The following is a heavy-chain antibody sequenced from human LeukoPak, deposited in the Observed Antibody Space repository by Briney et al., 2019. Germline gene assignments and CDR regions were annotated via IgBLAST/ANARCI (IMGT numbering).Heavy chain of an antibody. CDR2: ISAYNGNT. CDR1: GYSFTNYG. J-gene: IGHJ5*02. CDR3: AREGGTYNWLDP. V-gene: IGHV1-18*01. Sequence: ASVTVSCKASGYSFTNYGITWVRQAPGQGLEWMGWISAYNGNTKYAQKFQGRVTLTTDTSTSTAYMELRSLRSDDTAVYYCAREGGTYNWLDPWGQGTLVTVSS. D-gene: IGHD2-15*01.